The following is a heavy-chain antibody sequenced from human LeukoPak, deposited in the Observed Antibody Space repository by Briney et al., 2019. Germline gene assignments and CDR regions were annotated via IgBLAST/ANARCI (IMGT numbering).Heavy chain of an antibody. CDR1: GFTFSSYA. J-gene: IGHJ6*02. D-gene: IGHD4-17*01. Sequence: PGGSLRLSCAASGFTFSSYAMTWVRQAPGKGLEWVSAISGSGGSTYFADSVKGRFTISRDNPKNTLYLQMNSLRAEDTAVYYCAKRQYGDYGYYYYGMDVWGQGTTVTVSS. V-gene: IGHV3-23*01. CDR2: ISGSGGST. CDR3: AKRQYGDYGYYYYGMDV.